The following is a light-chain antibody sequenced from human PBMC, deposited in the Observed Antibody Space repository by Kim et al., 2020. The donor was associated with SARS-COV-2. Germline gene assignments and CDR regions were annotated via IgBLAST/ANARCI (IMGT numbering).Light chain of an antibody. Sequence: ASVGNEVTITCRASQSITNYLNWNRRKQGKALKPLFLAASSLQGGVPSGSGGGESGTHSTLSITSLRPKNLAPNNCKRCKSDLYTFGQGTKLEI. V-gene: IGKV1-39*01. CDR2: AAS. CDR1: QSITNY. CDR3: KRCKSDLYT. J-gene: IGKJ2*01.